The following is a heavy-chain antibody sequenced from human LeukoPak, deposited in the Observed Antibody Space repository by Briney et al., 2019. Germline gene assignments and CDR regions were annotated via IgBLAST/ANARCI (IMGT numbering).Heavy chain of an antibody. D-gene: IGHD1-1*01. CDR2: IWYDGSNK. J-gene: IGHJ6*03. CDR3: AREWSGNDYYYYYYMDV. Sequence: GGSLRLSCAASGFTFSSYGMHWVRQAPGKGLEWVAVIWYDGSNKYYADSVKGRFTISRDNSKNTLYLQMNSLRAEDTAVYYCAREWSGNDYYYYYYMDVWGKGTTVTVSS. V-gene: IGHV3-33*01. CDR1: GFTFSSYG.